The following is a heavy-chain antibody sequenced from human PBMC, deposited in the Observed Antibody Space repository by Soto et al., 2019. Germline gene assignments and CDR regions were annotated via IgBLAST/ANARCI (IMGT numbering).Heavy chain of an antibody. CDR2: IRGDGSKK. J-gene: IGHJ3*02. CDR3: ARDVSPGSSSMYLDAFDI. V-gene: IGHV3-7*05. D-gene: IGHD6-13*01. CDR1: GFAFGSYW. Sequence: EVQLVESGGTLVQPGGSLRLSCEGSGFAFGSYWMTWVRQAPGKGLEWVANIRGDGSKKSYLDSVSGRFTIFRDNAENSLYLQMNSLRAEDTALYYCARDVSPGSSSMYLDAFDIWGQGTMVTVSS.